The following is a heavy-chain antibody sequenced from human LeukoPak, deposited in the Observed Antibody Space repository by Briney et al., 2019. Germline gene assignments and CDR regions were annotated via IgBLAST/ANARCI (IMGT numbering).Heavy chain of an antibody. CDR1: GFTFTNYC. CDR2: ISYDGSNT. Sequence: PGGSLRLSCAASGFTFTNYCIHWVRHAPGKGPEGVAVISYDGSNTYYADSVKGRFSISRDNSTTTVHLPMNSPRPEDTAVYYCARDPTMVRGTMDVWGKGTTVTVSS. D-gene: IGHD3-10*01. J-gene: IGHJ6*03. CDR3: ARDPTMVRGTMDV. V-gene: IGHV3-30*04.